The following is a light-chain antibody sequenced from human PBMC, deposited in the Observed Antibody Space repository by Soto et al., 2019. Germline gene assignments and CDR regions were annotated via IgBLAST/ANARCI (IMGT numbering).Light chain of an antibody. J-gene: IGLJ2*01. CDR2: LETSGSY. CDR3: ETWDINTHVV. CDR1: SGHTTYI. V-gene: IGLV4-60*02. Sequence: QLVLTQSSSASASLGSSVKLTCTLSSGHTTYIIAWHQQQPGKAPRYLMKLETSGSYNKGSGVPDRFSGPSSGADRYLTISNLQFEDEADYYCETWDINTHVVFGGGTKLTVL.